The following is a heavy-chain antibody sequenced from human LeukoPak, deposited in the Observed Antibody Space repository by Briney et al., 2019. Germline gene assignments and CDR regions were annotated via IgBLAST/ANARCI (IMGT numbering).Heavy chain of an antibody. V-gene: IGHV3-9*01. J-gene: IGHJ4*02. CDR3: AEASYYGSGTTTVDFDY. D-gene: IGHD3-10*01. CDR1: GFTFDDYA. Sequence: PGRSLRLSCAASGFTFDDYAMHWVRQAPGKGLEWVSGISWNSGSIGYADSVKGRFTISRDNAKNSLYLQMNSLRAEDTALYYCAEASYYGSGTTTVDFDYWGQGTLVTVSS. CDR2: ISWNSGSI.